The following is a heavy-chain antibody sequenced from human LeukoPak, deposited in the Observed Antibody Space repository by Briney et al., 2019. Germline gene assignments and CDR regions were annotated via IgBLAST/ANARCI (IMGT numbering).Heavy chain of an antibody. Sequence: PGESLKISCQASGYSFTKYWIAWVRQMPGKGLEWMGIIYPGDSDTRYSPSFQGQVTISADKSISTAYLQWSSLKASDTAMYYCARRRVWYGSSDLDYWGQGTLVTVSS. CDR3: ARRRVWYGSSDLDY. CDR1: GYSFTKYW. CDR2: IYPGDSDT. J-gene: IGHJ4*02. V-gene: IGHV5-51*01. D-gene: IGHD6-6*01.